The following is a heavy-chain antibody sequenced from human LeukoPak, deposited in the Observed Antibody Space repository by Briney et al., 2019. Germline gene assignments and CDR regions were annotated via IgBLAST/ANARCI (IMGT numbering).Heavy chain of an antibody. J-gene: IGHJ4*02. Sequence: PGGSLRLSCAASGFTVSSNYMSWVRQAPGKGLEWVSVIYSGGSTYYADSVKGRFTISRDNSKNTLYLQMNSLRAEDTAVYYCARRRLTGIAAAFDYWGQGTLVTVSS. D-gene: IGHD6-13*01. CDR2: IYSGGST. CDR3: ARRRLTGIAAAFDY. CDR1: GFTVSSNY. V-gene: IGHV3-53*01.